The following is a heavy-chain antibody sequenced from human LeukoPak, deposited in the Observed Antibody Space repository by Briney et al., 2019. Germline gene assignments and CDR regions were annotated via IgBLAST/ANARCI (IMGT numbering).Heavy chain of an antibody. J-gene: IGHJ4*02. CDR1: GFTFSSYW. CDR3: ARDYGGSSPFDY. V-gene: IGHV3-74*01. CDR2: INSDGSRT. D-gene: IGHD4-23*01. Sequence: GGSLRLSCAASGFTFSSYWMHWVRQAPGKGLVWVSRINSDGSRTYYADSVKGRFTISRDNAKNSLYLHMNSLRAEDTAVYYCARDYGGSSPFDYWGQGTLVTVSS.